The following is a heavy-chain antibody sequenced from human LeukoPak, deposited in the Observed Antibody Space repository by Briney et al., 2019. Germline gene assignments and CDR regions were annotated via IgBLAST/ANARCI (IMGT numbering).Heavy chain of an antibody. CDR2: INPSGGST. CDR3: ARGPEDSSGYYPGDD. J-gene: IGHJ4*02. CDR1: GGTFSSYA. Sequence: ASVKVSCKASGGTFSSYAISWVRQAPGQGLEWMGIINPSGGSTSYAQKFQGRVTMTRDTSTSTVYMELSSLRSEDTAVYYCARGPEDSSGYYPGDDWGQGTLVTVSS. V-gene: IGHV1-46*01. D-gene: IGHD3-22*01.